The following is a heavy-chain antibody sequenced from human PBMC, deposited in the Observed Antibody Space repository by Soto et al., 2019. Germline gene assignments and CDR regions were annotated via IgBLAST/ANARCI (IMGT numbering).Heavy chain of an antibody. CDR2: ISSSSSYI. D-gene: IGHD3-22*01. V-gene: IGHV3-21*01. Sequence: GGSLRLSCAASGFTFSSYSMNWVRQAPGKGLEWVSSISSSSSYIYYADSVKGRFTISRDNAKNSLYLQMNSLRAEDTAVYYCAGGGAADYYESSGYPLYHLFDPWGQGTMVTVS. J-gene: IGHJ5*02. CDR3: AGGGAADYYESSGYPLYHLFDP. CDR1: GFTFSSYS.